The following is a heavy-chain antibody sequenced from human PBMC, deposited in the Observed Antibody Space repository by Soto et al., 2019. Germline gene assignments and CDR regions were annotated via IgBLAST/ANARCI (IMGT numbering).Heavy chain of an antibody. D-gene: IGHD3-16*01. J-gene: IGHJ4*02. CDR3: AKDRPRLTQNFLDVY. CDR2: ISAYNDYT. Sequence: QIQLVQSGAEVKKPGASVKVSCKASGYTFTDHGISWVRQAPGQGCEWMGWISAYNDYTAYAQKFQGRVTMTTDKYTITDYMELRSLTSDDTAVYYCAKDRPRLTQNFLDVYWGQGTLVTVSS. V-gene: IGHV1-18*01. CDR1: GYTFTDHG.